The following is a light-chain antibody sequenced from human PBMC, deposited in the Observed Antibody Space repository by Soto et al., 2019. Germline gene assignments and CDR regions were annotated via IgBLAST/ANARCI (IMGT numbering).Light chain of an antibody. CDR3: RQSYSTLWT. Sequence: DIQMTQSPSSLSASVGDRVTITCRTSQSITTYLNWFQQKPGKAPQLLIYGASSLQSGVPSRFSGSGSGTDFTLTISRLQPEDLATYYCRQSYSTLWTFGPGTKVDIK. J-gene: IGKJ1*01. CDR1: QSITTY. CDR2: GAS. V-gene: IGKV1-39*01.